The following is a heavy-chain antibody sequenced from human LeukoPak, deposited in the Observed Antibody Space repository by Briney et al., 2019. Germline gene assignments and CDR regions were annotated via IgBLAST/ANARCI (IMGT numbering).Heavy chain of an antibody. V-gene: IGHV1-2*02. CDR3: ARSDQYYYDSSGQNHDAFGI. D-gene: IGHD3-22*01. CDR1: GYTFTGYY. J-gene: IGHJ3*02. Sequence: GSSVNVSCKASGYTFTGYYMHWVRQAPGQGLEWMGWINPNSGGTYYAQKFQGRGTITRGTSIITAYMELSRLRSDDTAVYYCARSDQYYYDSSGQNHDAFGIWGQGTMVTVSS. CDR2: INPNSGGT.